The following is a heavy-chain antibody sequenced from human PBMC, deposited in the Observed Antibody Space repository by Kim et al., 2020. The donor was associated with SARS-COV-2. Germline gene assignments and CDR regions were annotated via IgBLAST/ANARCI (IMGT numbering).Heavy chain of an antibody. Sequence: SVKVSCKASGYTFTSYGISWVRQAPGQGLEWMGWISAYNGNTNYAQKLQGRVTMTTDTSTSTAYMELRSLRSDDTAVYYCAREMSSRITIFGVVISPTPAVDYWGQGTLVTVSS. CDR3: AREMSSRITIFGVVISPTPAVDY. V-gene: IGHV1-18*01. CDR1: GYTFTSYG. CDR2: ISAYNGNT. J-gene: IGHJ4*02. D-gene: IGHD3-3*01.